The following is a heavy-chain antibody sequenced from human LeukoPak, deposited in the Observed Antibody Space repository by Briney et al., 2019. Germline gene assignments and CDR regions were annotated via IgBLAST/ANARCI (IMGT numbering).Heavy chain of an antibody. J-gene: IGHJ4*02. V-gene: IGHV2-5*02. D-gene: IGHD5-12*01. CDR2: IYWDDDK. CDR1: GFSLSTSGVG. Sequence: SGPTLVKPTQTLTLTCTFSGFSLSTSGVGVGWIRQPPGEALEWLALIYWDDDKRYSPSLKSRLTITKDTSKNQVVLTMTNMDPVDTATYYCAHIKESDIVATIPEEVDYWGQGTLVTVSS. CDR3: AHIKESDIVATIPEEVDY.